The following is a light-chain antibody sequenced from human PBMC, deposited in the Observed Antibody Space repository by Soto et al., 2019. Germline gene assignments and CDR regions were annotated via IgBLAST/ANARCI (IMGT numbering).Light chain of an antibody. Sequence: DIQMTQSPSTLSASVGDRVTITCRARQSISSWLAWYQQKPGKAPKLLIYDASSLESGVPSRFSGSGSDTECTLTINNLQPDDFATYHCQQYNRYSLTFGGGTKVEIK. CDR1: QSISSW. CDR3: QQYNRYSLT. CDR2: DAS. V-gene: IGKV1-5*01. J-gene: IGKJ4*01.